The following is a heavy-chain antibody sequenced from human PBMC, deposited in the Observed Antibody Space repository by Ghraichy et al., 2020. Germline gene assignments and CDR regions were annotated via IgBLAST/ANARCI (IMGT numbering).Heavy chain of an antibody. Sequence: LNISCAASGFSVTSNYMNWVRQAPGKGLEWVSVIKTGDTTYYADSVNGRFTISRDSSKNTLYLQMSSLRADDTAVYYCARGSAGPFDYWGQGTLVTVSS. CDR2: IKTGDTT. CDR3: ARGSAGPFDY. CDR1: GFSVTSNY. V-gene: IGHV3-53*01. J-gene: IGHJ4*02.